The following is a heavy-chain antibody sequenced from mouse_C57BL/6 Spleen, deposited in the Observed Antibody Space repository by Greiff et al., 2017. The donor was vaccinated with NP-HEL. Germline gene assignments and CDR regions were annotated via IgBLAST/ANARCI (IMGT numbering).Heavy chain of an antibody. CDR1: GYTFTSYW. CDR3: ARRDYGSSPWFAY. Sequence: QVQLKQPGAELVKPGASVKLSCKASGYTFTSYWMQWVKQRPGQGLEWIGEIDPSDSYTNYNQKFKGKATLTVDKSSSTAYMQLSSLTSEDSAVYYCARRDYGSSPWFAYWGQGTLVTVSA. CDR2: IDPSDSYT. D-gene: IGHD1-1*01. V-gene: IGHV1-50*01. J-gene: IGHJ3*01.